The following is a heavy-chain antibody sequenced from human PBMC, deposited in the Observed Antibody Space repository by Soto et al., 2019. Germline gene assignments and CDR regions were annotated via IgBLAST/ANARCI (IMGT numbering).Heavy chain of an antibody. CDR1: GGSISSGDYY. J-gene: IGHJ5*02. D-gene: IGHD2-2*02. CDR2: IYYSGST. Sequence: SETLSLTCTVSGGSISSGDYYWSWIRQPPGKGLEWIGYIYYSGSTYYNPSLKSRVTISVDTSKNQFSLKLSSVTAADTAVYYCAREIVVVPAAISWFDPWGQGTLVTVSP. V-gene: IGHV4-30-4*01. CDR3: AREIVVVPAAISWFDP.